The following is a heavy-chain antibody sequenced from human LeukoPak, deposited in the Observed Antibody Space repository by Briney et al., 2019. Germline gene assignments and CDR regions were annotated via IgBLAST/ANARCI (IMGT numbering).Heavy chain of an antibody. CDR3: ARDYGSGNYFLYFDS. D-gene: IGHD3-10*01. CDR1: GFTFDDYP. J-gene: IGHJ4*02. Sequence: GGSLRLSCAASGFTFDDYPMHWVRQVPGKGLEWVSLISGDGGTRYYADSVKGRFTISRDNAKNSLSLQMNSLRAEDTAVYYCARDYGSGNYFLYFDSWGQGTLVTVSS. V-gene: IGHV3-43*02. CDR2: ISGDGGTR.